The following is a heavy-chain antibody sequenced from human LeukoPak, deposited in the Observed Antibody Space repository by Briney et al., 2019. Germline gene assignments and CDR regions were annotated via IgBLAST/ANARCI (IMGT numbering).Heavy chain of an antibody. CDR1: GFTVSSNY. CDR3: ARDSGHCSGGSCYFYYGMDV. D-gene: IGHD2-15*01. V-gene: IGHV3-66*01. Sequence: GGSLRLSCAASGFTVSSNYMSWVRQAPGKGLEWVSVIYSGGSTYYADSVKGRFTISRDNSKNTLYLQMNSLRAEDTAVYYCARDSGHCSGGSCYFYYGMDVWGQGTTVTVSS. CDR2: IYSGGST. J-gene: IGHJ6*02.